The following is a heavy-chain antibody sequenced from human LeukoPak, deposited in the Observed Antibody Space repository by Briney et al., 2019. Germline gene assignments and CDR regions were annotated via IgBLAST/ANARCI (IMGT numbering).Heavy chain of an antibody. Sequence: GASVKVSCKASGYTFTNYAFSWVRQAPGQGLEWMGWISAYNGNTNYAQKLQARVTMTTDTSTSTVYMELRSPRSDDTAVYYCARDVGEGFCSGGSCSDYWGQGTLVTVSS. CDR3: ARDVGEGFCSGGSCSDY. CDR1: GYTFTNYA. J-gene: IGHJ4*02. D-gene: IGHD2-15*01. V-gene: IGHV1-18*01. CDR2: ISAYNGNT.